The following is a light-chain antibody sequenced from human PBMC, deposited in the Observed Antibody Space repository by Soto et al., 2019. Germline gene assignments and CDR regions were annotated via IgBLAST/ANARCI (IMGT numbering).Light chain of an antibody. CDR3: QQYDNLPYT. J-gene: IGKJ2*01. CDR1: QDISNY. Sequence: DLQMTQSPSSLSASVGDRVTITCQASQDISNYLNWYQQKPGKAPKLLIYDASNLETGVPSRFNASVTGTDFTFNIRSTQHEDSATCYCQQYDNLPYTFGQGTKLEIK. CDR2: DAS. V-gene: IGKV1-33*01.